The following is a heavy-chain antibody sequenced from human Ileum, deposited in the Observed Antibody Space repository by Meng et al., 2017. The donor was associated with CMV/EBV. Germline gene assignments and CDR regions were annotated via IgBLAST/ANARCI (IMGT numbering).Heavy chain of an antibody. CDR3: ATFGGDFDY. CDR1: GYTFNGYF. J-gene: IGHJ4*02. Sequence: QVQLVQSGAEVKEPXXXXRVSSKTSGYTFNGYFMHWVRQAPGQGLEWIGWINPITGDTKFAQKFQVRVTLTRDTSLSTGYMELSRLRFDDTAMYYCATFGGDFDYWGQGTLVTVSS. V-gene: IGHV1-2*02. D-gene: IGHD3-3*01. CDR2: INPITGDT.